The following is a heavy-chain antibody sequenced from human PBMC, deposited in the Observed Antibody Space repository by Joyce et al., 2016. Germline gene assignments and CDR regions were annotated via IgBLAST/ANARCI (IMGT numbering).Heavy chain of an antibody. CDR2: ISSTGSHI. CDR1: GFTFISYT. Sequence: EVQLVESGGGLVKPGGSLRLSCAASGFTFISYTMNWVRQAPGKRLEWVSSISSTGSHIYYEDSVRGRVTISRDNAKNALYLQMNSLGAEDTAVYYCARVMYDNGDTDYYYYYGMDVWGQGTTVTVSS. V-gene: IGHV3-21*01. J-gene: IGHJ6*02. CDR3: ARVMYDNGDTDYYYYYGMDV. D-gene: IGHD4-17*01.